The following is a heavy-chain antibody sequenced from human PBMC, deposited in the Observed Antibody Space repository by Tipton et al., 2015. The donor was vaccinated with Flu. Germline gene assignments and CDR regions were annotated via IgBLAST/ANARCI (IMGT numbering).Heavy chain of an antibody. CDR1: GGSINSGSYY. V-gene: IGHV4-39*07. Sequence: TLSLTCTVSGGSINSGSYYWAWIRQPPGKGLEWIGSIYYSGNTYYNPSLKSRVSISIDTSRKQFSLKLSSVTAADTAVYYCARGSGSGTDVTFYFWGQGTLVTVSS. CDR3: ARGSGSGTDVTFYF. J-gene: IGHJ4*02. D-gene: IGHD3-10*01. CDR2: IYYSGNT.